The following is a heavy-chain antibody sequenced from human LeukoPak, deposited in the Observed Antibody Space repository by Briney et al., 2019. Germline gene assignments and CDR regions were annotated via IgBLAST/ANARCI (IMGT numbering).Heavy chain of an antibody. Sequence: PGESLRISCKASACCTISYWISWWRQMPGKGLEGMGRIVPSDSYTNYSPSFQGHVTISANRSISTAYLRWINLKTSDPALIYFATQVGITLTYWGQGTLVTVSS. CDR2: IVPSDSYT. V-gene: IGHV5-10-1*01. D-gene: IGHD3-10*01. J-gene: IGHJ4*02. CDR3: ATQVGITLTY. CDR1: ACCTISYW.